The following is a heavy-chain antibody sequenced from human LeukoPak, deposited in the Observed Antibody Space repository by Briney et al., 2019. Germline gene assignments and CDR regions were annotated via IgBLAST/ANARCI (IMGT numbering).Heavy chain of an antibody. CDR1: GGSTSSYY. CDR2: IFYSGTT. J-gene: IGHJ4*02. D-gene: IGHD2-8*01. CDR3: ARVGDCSNAHCYLDY. V-gene: IGHV4-59*01. Sequence: PSETLSLTCTVSGGSTSSYYWSWIRQPPGKGLEWIGYIFYSGTTNYNPSLKSRVTISLDTSKNQFSLKLNSVTAADTAVYYCARVGDCSNAHCYLDYWGQGTPVTVSS.